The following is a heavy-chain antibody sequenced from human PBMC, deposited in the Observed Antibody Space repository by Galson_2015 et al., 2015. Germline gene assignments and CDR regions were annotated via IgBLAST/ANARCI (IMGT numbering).Heavy chain of an antibody. Sequence: SLRLSCAASGFTFSDYYMSWLRQAPGKGLEWVSYISSSSSYTNYADSVKGRFTISRDNAKNSLYLQMNSLRAEDTAVYYCARDLRELTGGHCSSTSCYSYYYYYMDVWGKGTTVTVSS. CDR3: ARDLRELTGGHCSSTSCYSYYYYYMDV. J-gene: IGHJ6*03. V-gene: IGHV3-11*05. D-gene: IGHD2-2*01. CDR2: ISSSSSYT. CDR1: GFTFSDYY.